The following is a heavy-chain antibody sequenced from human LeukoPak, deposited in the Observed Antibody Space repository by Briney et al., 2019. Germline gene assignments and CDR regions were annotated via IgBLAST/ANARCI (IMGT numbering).Heavy chain of an antibody. Sequence: GGSLRLSCAASGFTFDNYAMNWVRQAPGKGLEWLSYIRGGGAVTRYSDSVKGRFTISRDNSKNTLYLQMNHLRAEDTAIYYCAKCSASYYNDAFDIWGRGRMVTVSS. CDR1: GFTFDNYA. D-gene: IGHD3-10*02. J-gene: IGHJ3*02. CDR2: IRGGGAVT. CDR3: AKCSASYYNDAFDI. V-gene: IGHV3-23*01.